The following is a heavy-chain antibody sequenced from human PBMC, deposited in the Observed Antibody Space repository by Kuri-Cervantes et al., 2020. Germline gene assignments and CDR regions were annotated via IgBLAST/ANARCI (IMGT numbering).Heavy chain of an antibody. J-gene: IGHJ4*02. Sequence: ASVKVSCKASGYTFTSYGISWVRQATGQGLEWMGWVNPNSGNTGYAQKFQGRVTMTRNTSISTAYMELSSLRSEDTAVYYCARGLEATNDDYWGQGTLVTVSS. D-gene: IGHD1-1*01. V-gene: IGHV1-8*02. CDR3: ARGLEATNDDY. CDR1: GYTFTSYG. CDR2: VNPNSGNT.